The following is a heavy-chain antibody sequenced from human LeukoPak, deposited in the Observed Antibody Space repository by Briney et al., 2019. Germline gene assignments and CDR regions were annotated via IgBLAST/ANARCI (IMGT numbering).Heavy chain of an antibody. Sequence: VASVKVSCKASGGTFSSHAISWVRQAPGQGLEWMGRIIPILGIANYAQKFQGRVTITADKSTSTAYMELSSLRSEDTAVYYCARASLPTVTSRGDGNFDYWGQGALVTVSS. CDR1: GGTFSSHA. V-gene: IGHV1-69*04. D-gene: IGHD4-17*01. CDR2: IIPILGIA. J-gene: IGHJ4*02. CDR3: ARASLPTVTSRGDGNFDY.